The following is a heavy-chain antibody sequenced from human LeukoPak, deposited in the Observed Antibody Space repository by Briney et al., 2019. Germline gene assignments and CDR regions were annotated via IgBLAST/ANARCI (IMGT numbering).Heavy chain of an antibody. CDR3: ARDLKLWGILGHFDP. V-gene: IGHV4-59*01. CDR1: GAPITSYF. Sequence: PSETLSLTCSVSGAPITSYFWSWVRLSPGRGLEWIGHIYYKGTTDYNPSLKSRVSMSIDKSKSQVSLSLTSVTAADTAIYFCARDLKLWGILGHFDPWGPGTQVIVFS. D-gene: IGHD3-16*01. J-gene: IGHJ5*02. CDR2: IYYKGTT.